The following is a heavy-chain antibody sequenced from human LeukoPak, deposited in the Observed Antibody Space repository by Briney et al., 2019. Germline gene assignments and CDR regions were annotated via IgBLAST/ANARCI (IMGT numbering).Heavy chain of an antibody. CDR3: AREGAPYSSSWYVDY. CDR1: GFTFSSYG. J-gene: IGHJ4*02. CDR2: IWYDGSNK. D-gene: IGHD6-13*01. Sequence: PGRSLRLSCAASGFTFSSYGMHWVRQAPGKGLKGVAVIWYDGSNKYYADSVKGRFTISRDNSKNTLYLQMNSLRAEDAAVYYCAREGAPYSSSWYVDYWGQGTLVTVSS. V-gene: IGHV3-33*01.